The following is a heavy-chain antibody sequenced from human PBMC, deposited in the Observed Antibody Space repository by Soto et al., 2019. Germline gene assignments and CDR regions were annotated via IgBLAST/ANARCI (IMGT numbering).Heavy chain of an antibody. D-gene: IGHD3-3*02. Sequence: QVQLQQWGAGLLKPSETLSLTCAVYGGSFSGYYWTWIRQAPGKGLEWIGEINHCGGTNYNSSLKSRVTISVDTSKNQFSLILYSVTAADTAVYYCARDRQYYQFWSGCKNEGPCAMDVWGQGTTVTVSS. V-gene: IGHV4-34*02. CDR1: GGSFSGYY. J-gene: IGHJ6*02. CDR2: INHCGGT. CDR3: ARDRQYYQFWSGCKNEGPCAMDV.